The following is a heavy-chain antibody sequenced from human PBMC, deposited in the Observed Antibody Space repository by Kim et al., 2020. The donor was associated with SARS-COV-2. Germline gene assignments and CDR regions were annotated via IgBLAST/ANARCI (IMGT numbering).Heavy chain of an antibody. D-gene: IGHD6-13*01. J-gene: IGHJ2*01. CDR3: ARARGAAAPWYFDL. CDR2: ISSSSSYT. V-gene: IGHV3-11*05. Sequence: GGSLRLSCAASGFTFSDYYMSWIRQAPGKGLEWVSYISSSSSYTNYADSVKGRFTISRDNAKNSLYLQMHSLRAEDTAVYYCARARGAAAPWYFDLWGRGTLVTVSS. CDR1: GFTFSDYY.